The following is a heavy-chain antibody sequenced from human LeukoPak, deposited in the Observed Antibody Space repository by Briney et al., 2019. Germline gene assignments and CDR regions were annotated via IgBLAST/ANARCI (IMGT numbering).Heavy chain of an antibody. Sequence: GGSLRLSCTVSGFTFGDYAMSWFRQAPGKGLEWVGFIRSKGYGGTTEYAASVKGRFTISRDDSKSIAYVQMNSLKTEDTAVYYCIRGYYDLLTGPHYFDYWGQGTLVTVSS. J-gene: IGHJ4*02. V-gene: IGHV3-49*03. CDR1: GFTFGDYA. CDR2: IRSKGYGGTT. D-gene: IGHD3-9*01. CDR3: IRGYYDLLTGPHYFDY.